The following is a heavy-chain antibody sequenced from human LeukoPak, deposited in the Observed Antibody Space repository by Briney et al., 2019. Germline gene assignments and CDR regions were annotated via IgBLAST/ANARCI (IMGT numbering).Heavy chain of an antibody. Sequence: GASVKVSCKASGYTFTSCGISWVRQAPGQGLEWMGWISAYTGNTNYAEKLQDRVTVTTDTSTDTACMEVRSLRSDDTAVYYCARLHCSDGNCYSHFDYWGQGTLVTVSS. CDR3: ARLHCSDGNCYSHFDY. CDR1: GYTFTSCG. CDR2: ISAYTGNT. V-gene: IGHV1-18*01. D-gene: IGHD2-15*01. J-gene: IGHJ4*02.